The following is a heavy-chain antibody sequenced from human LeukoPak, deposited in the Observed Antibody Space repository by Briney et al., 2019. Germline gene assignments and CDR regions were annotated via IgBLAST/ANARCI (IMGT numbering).Heavy chain of an antibody. V-gene: IGHV4-34*01. Sequence: SETLSLTCAVYGGSFSGYYWSWIRQPLGKGLEWIGEINHSGSTNYNPSLKSRVTISVDTSKNQFSLKLSSVTAADTAVYYCARGSPKRITIFGVVTVLRYYFDYWGQGTLVTVSS. J-gene: IGHJ4*02. CDR2: INHSGST. CDR1: GGSFSGYY. CDR3: ARGSPKRITIFGVVTVLRYYFDY. D-gene: IGHD3-3*01.